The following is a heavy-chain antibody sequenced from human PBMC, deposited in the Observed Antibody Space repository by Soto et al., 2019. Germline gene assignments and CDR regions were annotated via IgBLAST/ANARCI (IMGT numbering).Heavy chain of an antibody. Sequence: GGSLRLSCAASGFTVSSNYMSWVRQAPGKGLEWVSVIYSGGSTYYADSVKGRFTISRDNSKNTLYLQMNSLRAEDTAVYYCARDQSLGDILTFEDWGQGALVTVSS. J-gene: IGHJ4*02. D-gene: IGHD2-15*01. CDR1: GFTVSSNY. V-gene: IGHV3-66*01. CDR2: IYSGGST. CDR3: ARDQSLGDILTFED.